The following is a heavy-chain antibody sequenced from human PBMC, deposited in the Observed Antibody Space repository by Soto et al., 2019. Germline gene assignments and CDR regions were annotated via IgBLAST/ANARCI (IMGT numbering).Heavy chain of an antibody. Sequence: ASVKVSCKASGYTFTSYGISWVRQAPGQGLEWMGWISAYNGNTNYAQKLQGRVTMTTDTSTSTAYMELRSLRSDDTAGYYCARVVIGYYHGNFAYWGQGTLVTVSS. CDR3: ARVVIGYYHGNFAY. CDR2: ISAYNGNT. D-gene: IGHD3-22*01. V-gene: IGHV1-18*01. CDR1: GYTFTSYG. J-gene: IGHJ4*02.